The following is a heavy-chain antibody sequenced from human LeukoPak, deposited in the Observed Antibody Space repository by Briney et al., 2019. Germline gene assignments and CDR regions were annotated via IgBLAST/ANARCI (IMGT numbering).Heavy chain of an antibody. CDR2: FNWNGGST. J-gene: IGHJ6*03. Sequence: GRSLTPSSAPNKSTRDDYRKTRSRQPQGQGPKCVTCFNWNGGSTGYADSVKGRFSISRDNGKNSLYLQMKSLRAEDTALYYCARGGPLRVGYYYMDVWGKGTTVTVSS. D-gene: IGHD3-10*01. CDR1: KSTRDDYR. V-gene: IGHV3-20*03. CDR3: ARGGPLRVGYYYMDV.